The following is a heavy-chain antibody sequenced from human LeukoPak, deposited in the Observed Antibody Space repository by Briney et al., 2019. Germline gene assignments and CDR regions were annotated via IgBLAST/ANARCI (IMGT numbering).Heavy chain of an antibody. J-gene: IGHJ4*02. D-gene: IGHD4-17*01. CDR1: GYTFTSYG. CDR3: ARGRYGDYGGNYFDY. V-gene: IGHV1-18*01. CDR2: ISAYNGNT. Sequence: ASVKVSCKASGYTFTSYGISWVRQAPGQGLEWMGWISAYNGNTNYAQKLQGRVTMTTDTSTSTAYMELRSLRSDDTAVYYCARGRYGDYGGNYFDYWGQGTLVTVSS.